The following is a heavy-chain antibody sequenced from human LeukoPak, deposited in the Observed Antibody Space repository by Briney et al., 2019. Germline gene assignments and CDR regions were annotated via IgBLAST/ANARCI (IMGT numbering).Heavy chain of an antibody. CDR1: GGTSNSHA. CDR3: ATTNDGGGYQWGDFFDF. Sequence: SVKVSCKASGGTSNSHAISWVRQAPGQGLEWMGRIIPNLGTTNRAQNFQDRVTLTADKSTNTAYMELTSLTSDDTAVYHCATTNDGGGYQWGDFFDFWGKGTLVTVSS. J-gene: IGHJ4*02. CDR2: IIPNLGTT. D-gene: IGHD3-22*01. V-gene: IGHV1-69*04.